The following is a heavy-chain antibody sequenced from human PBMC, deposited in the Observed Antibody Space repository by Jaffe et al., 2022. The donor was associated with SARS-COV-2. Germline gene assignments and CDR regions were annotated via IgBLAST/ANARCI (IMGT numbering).Heavy chain of an antibody. V-gene: IGHV3-48*02. Sequence: EVQLVESGGGLVQPGGSLRLSCAASGFTFSSYSMNWVRQAPGKGLEWVSYISSSSSTIYYADSVKGRFTISRDNAKNSLYLQMNSLRDEDTAVYYCARVDYDFWSAPGYYFDYWGQGTLVTVSS. D-gene: IGHD3-3*01. J-gene: IGHJ4*02. CDR3: ARVDYDFWSAPGYYFDY. CDR1: GFTFSSYS. CDR2: ISSSSSTI.